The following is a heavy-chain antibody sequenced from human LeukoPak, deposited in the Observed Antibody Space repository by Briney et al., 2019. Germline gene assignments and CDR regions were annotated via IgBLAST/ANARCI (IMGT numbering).Heavy chain of an antibody. CDR3: ARGYNYGYRYYYFDY. V-gene: IGHV4-4*08. CDR2: ISHSGSM. Sequence: SETLSLTCSVSGGSINNYHWSWIRQPPGKGLEWIGYISHSGSMNYNPSLKSRVTISVDTSKNQFSLKLSSVTAADTAVYYCARGYNYGYRYYYFDYWGQGTLVTVSS. D-gene: IGHD5-18*01. CDR1: GGSINNYH. J-gene: IGHJ4*02.